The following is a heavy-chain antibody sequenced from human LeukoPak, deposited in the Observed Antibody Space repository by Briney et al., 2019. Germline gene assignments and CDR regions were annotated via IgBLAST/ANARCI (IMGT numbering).Heavy chain of an antibody. CDR1: GRSFSGYY. J-gene: IGHJ4*02. V-gene: IGHV4-34*01. CDR3: ARRSRYYFDY. D-gene: IGHD1-26*01. CDR2: INHSGST. Sequence: PSETLSLTCAVYGRSFSGYYWSWIRQPPGKGLEWIGEINHSGSTNYNPSLKSRVTISVDRFKNQFSLKLSSVTAADTAVYYCARRSRYYFDYWGQGTLVTVSS.